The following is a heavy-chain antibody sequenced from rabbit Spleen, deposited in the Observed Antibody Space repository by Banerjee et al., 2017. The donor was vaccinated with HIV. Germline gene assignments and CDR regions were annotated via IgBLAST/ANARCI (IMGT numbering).Heavy chain of an antibody. CDR2: IFGGSGATT. D-gene: IGHD5-1*01. V-gene: IGHV1S40*01. CDR3: ARDLVTVIGWNFNL. Sequence: QSLEESGGDLVKPGASLTLTCTASGFSFNNYYYIYWVRQAPGKGLEWIGCIFGGSGATTYYASWAKGRFTISKTSSTTVTLQMTSLTAADTATYICARDLVTVIGWNFNLWGQGTLVTVS. CDR1: GFSFNNYYY. J-gene: IGHJ4*01.